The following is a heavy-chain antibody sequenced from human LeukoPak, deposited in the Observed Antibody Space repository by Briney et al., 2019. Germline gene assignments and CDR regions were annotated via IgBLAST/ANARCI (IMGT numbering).Heavy chain of an antibody. CDR3: ARDYVGDV. CDR2: IYRGGAI. CDR1: GFPVSSLY. D-gene: IGHD3-16*01. Sequence: GGSLRLFCAASGFPVSSLYMSWVRQAPGKGLEWVAVIYRGGAIFYADSVKGRFTISRDSSKNTLDLKMNSLRAEDTAVYYCARDYVGDVWSKRTTVTVSS. V-gene: IGHV3-66*02. J-gene: IGHJ6*04.